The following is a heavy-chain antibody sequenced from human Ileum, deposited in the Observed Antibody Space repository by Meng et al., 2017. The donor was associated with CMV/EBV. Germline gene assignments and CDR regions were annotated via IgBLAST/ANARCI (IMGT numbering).Heavy chain of an antibody. D-gene: IGHD1-26*01. CDR1: GYSFTSNN. J-gene: IGHJ4*02. CDR3: SRDGLSGRYFDY. CDR2: IDTNTGNP. V-gene: IGHV7-4-1*02. Sequence: CKASGYSFTSNNIIWVRQAPGQGTEWMGWIDTNTGNPTYAQGFTGRFVFSLDTSVSTTYLQISSLKAEDTAVYYCSRDGLSGRYFDYWGQGTLVTVSS.